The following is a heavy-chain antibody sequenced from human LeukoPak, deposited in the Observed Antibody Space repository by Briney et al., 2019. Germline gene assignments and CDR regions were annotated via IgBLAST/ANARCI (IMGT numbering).Heavy chain of an antibody. Sequence: GGSLRLSCAASGFTFSNAWMSWVRQAPGKGLEWVGFIRSKAYGGTTEYAASVKGRFTISRDDSKSIAYLQMNSLKTEDTAVYYCTREGYYGSGESDFDYWGQGTLVTVSS. J-gene: IGHJ4*02. CDR1: GFTFSNAW. D-gene: IGHD3-10*01. V-gene: IGHV3-49*04. CDR2: IRSKAYGGTT. CDR3: TREGYYGSGESDFDY.